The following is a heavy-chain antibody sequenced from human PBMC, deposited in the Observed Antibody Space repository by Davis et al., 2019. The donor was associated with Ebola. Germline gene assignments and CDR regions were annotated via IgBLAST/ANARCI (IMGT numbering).Heavy chain of an antibody. V-gene: IGHV4-59*11. CDR3: ARVVGYYYYYYMDV. Sequence: PSETLSLTCTVSGGSISSHYWSWIRQPPGKGLEWIGYFYYSGSTNYNPSLKSRVTISVDTSKNQFSLKLSSVTAADTAVYYCARVVGYYYYYYMDVWGKGTTVTVSS. CDR2: FYYSGST. J-gene: IGHJ6*03. CDR1: GGSISSHY. D-gene: IGHD2-15*01.